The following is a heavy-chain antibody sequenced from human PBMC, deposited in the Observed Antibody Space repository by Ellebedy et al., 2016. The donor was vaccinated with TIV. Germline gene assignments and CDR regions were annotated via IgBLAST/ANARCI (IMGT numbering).Heavy chain of an antibody. CDR2: IDPSDSYI. J-gene: IGHJ4*02. CDR1: GYSFTNYR. Sequence: GGSLRLSXKGSGYSFTNYRITWVRQMPGKGLEYMGLIDPSDSYIDYSPSFQGHVSISVDKSTSTAYLQWSSLQASDTAMYYCARRQYSSDFKGDYFDYWGQGTLVTVSS. D-gene: IGHD6-25*01. CDR3: ARRQYSSDFKGDYFDY. V-gene: IGHV5-10-1*01.